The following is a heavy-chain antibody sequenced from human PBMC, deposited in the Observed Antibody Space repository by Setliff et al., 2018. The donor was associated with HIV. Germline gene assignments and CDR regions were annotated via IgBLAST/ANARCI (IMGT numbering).Heavy chain of an antibody. CDR2: IHTTGST. V-gene: IGHV4-4*09. Sequence: SETLSLTCAVSGDSISSYYWSWIRLPPGKGLEWIGQIHTTGSTNYNPSLKSRLTISIDTSKNQFSLNLDSVTTTDTAVYYCARRTFGSGRIDPWGQGTLVTVSS. J-gene: IGHJ5*02. CDR1: GDSISSYY. D-gene: IGHD3-16*01. CDR3: ARRTFGSGRIDP.